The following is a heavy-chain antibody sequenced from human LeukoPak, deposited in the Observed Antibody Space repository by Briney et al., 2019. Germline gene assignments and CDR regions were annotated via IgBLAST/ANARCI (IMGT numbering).Heavy chain of an antibody. Sequence: SETLSLTCIVSGGSISRSSYYCGWLRQPPGKGLEWIGPISDSGSTYYSPSLKSRVTISVDTSKNQFSLKLRFVTAADTAVYYCARQDIWFGELVVWGQGTTVTVSS. V-gene: IGHV4-39*01. CDR2: ISDSGST. CDR3: ARQDIWFGELVV. J-gene: IGHJ6*02. D-gene: IGHD3-10*01. CDR1: GGSISRSSYY.